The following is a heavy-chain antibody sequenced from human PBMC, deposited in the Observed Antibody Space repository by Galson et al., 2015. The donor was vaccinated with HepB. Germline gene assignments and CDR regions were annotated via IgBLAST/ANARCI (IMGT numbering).Heavy chain of an antibody. J-gene: IGHJ4*02. CDR3: AKDHGGYSGYTLLLYYFDY. Sequence: SLRLSCAASGFTFSSYGMHWVRQAPGKGLEWVAVISYDGSNKYYADSVKGRFTISRDNSKNTLYLQMNSLRAEDTAVYYCAKDHGGYSGYTLLLYYFDYWGQGTLVTVSS. D-gene: IGHD5-12*01. CDR1: GFTFSSYG. CDR2: ISYDGSNK. V-gene: IGHV3-30*18.